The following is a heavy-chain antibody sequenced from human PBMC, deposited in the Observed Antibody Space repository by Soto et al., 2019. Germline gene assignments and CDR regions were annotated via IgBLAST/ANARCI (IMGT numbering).Heavy chain of an antibody. V-gene: IGHV4-39*01. J-gene: IGHJ6*03. CDR3: ARSYIFMVWRPPSYSLFRYM. Sequence: PSETLALTCTVSDDSITSGTYYYAWIRQTPGKGLEWIASIYYNGNTVYNPSLSSRVTISADTAKNQFSLNLTSVTAADTAVYYCARSYIFMVWRPPSYSLFRYM. D-gene: IGHD3-10*01. CDR1: DDSITSGTYY. CDR2: IYYNGNT.